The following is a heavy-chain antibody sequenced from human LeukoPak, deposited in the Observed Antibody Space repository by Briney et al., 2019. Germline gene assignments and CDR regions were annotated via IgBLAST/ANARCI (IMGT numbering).Heavy chain of an antibody. CDR1: GGTFSSYA. J-gene: IGHJ4*02. V-gene: IGHV1-69*04. CDR2: IIPILGIA. CDR3: ARGLWQQPPAR. D-gene: IGHD6-13*01. Sequence: SMKVSCKASGGTFSSYAISWMRQAPGQGLEWMGRIIPILGIANYAQKFQGRVTITADKSTSTAYMELSSLRSEDTAVYYCARGLWQQPPARWGQRTLVTVSS.